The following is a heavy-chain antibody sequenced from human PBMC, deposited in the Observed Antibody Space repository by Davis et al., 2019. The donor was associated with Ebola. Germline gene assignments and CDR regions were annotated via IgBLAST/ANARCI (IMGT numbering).Heavy chain of an antibody. J-gene: IGHJ4*02. CDR2: INHSGST. V-gene: IGHV4-34*01. Sequence: MPGGSLRLSCAVYGGSFSGYYWSWIRQPPGKGLEWIGEINHSGSTSYNPSLKSRVTISVDTSKNQFSLKLRSVTAADTAVYYCARGKTYSVYWGQGTLVTVSS. CDR1: GGSFSGYY. CDR3: ARGKTYSVY.